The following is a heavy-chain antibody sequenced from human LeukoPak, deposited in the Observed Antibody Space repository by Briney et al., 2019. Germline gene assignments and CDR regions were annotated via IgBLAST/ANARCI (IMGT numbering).Heavy chain of an antibody. CDR1: GFTFSSYG. Sequence: PGGSLRLSCAASGFTFSSYGMHWVRQAPGMGLEWVSYIDSIGTTIYYADSVRGRFTISRDDAKNSLYLQMNSLRGEDTAVYYCARDPLQGCSSTSCSPYWGQGTLVTVSS. J-gene: IGHJ1*01. D-gene: IGHD2-2*01. CDR2: IDSIGTTI. CDR3: ARDPLQGCSSTSCSPY. V-gene: IGHV3-48*04.